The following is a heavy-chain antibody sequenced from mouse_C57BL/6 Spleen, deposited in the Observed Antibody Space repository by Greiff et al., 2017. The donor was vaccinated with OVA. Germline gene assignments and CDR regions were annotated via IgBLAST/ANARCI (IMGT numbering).Heavy chain of an antibody. CDR1: GYSFTGYY. V-gene: IGHV1-42*01. Sequence: VQLQQSGPELVKPGASVKISCKASGYSFTGYYMNWVKQSPEKSLEWIGEINPSTGGTTYNQKFKAKATLTVDKSSSTAYMQLKSLTSEDSAVYYCARRGSSPWFAYWGQGTLVTVSA. CDR2: INPSTGGT. J-gene: IGHJ3*01. CDR3: ARRGSSPWFAY. D-gene: IGHD1-1*01.